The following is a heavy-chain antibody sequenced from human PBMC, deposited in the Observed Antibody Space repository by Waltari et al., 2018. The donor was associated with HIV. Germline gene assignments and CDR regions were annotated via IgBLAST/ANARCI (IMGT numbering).Heavy chain of an antibody. Sequence: EVQLVESGGAIVKPGESLRRSCAVSGMRFSHAWMRWVRQAPGKGLEWIARITTKADGESVDYAEVVRDRFTITRDDSTSTLFRQMSSLKTEDTALYYCSTSGWLDHWGQGTRVTVSS. D-gene: IGHD6-25*01. CDR3: STSGWLDH. J-gene: IGHJ5*02. CDR1: GMRFSHAW. CDR2: ITTKADGESV. V-gene: IGHV3-15*02.